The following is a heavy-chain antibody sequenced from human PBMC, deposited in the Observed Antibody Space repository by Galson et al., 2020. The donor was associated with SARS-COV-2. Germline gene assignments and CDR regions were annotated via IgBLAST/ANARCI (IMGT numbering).Heavy chain of an antibody. CDR2: IYYSGST. CDR3: ARHAGNYDILTGYFVLFLFDP. V-gene: IGHV4-39*01. CDR1: GGSISSSSYY. J-gene: IGHJ5*02. D-gene: IGHD3-9*01. Sequence: SETLSLTCTVSGGSISSSSYYWGWIRQPPGKGLEWIGSIYYSGSTYYNPSPKSRVTISVDTSKNQFSLKLSSVTAADTAVYYCARHAGNYDILTGYFVLFLFDPWGQGTLVTVSS.